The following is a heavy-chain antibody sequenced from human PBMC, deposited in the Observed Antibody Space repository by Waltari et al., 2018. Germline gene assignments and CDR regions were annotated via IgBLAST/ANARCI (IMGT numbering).Heavy chain of an antibody. D-gene: IGHD4-17*01. Sequence: QVQLVESGGGVVQPGRSLPLSCAASGFTFSSYAMNWVRQAPGKGLEWVAIISYDGNNKYYADSVKGRFTISRDNSKNTLYLQMNSLRAEDTALYYCARDRSYGASGAFDIWGQGTMVTVSS. CDR1: GFTFSSYA. V-gene: IGHV3-30-3*01. CDR2: ISYDGNNK. J-gene: IGHJ3*02. CDR3: ARDRSYGASGAFDI.